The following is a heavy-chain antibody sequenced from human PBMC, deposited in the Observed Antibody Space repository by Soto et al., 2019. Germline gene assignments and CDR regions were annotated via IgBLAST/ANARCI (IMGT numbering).Heavy chain of an antibody. CDR3: ARDYGSGSYFGFDP. CDR1: GGSISSYY. D-gene: IGHD3-10*01. V-gene: IGHV4-4*07. Sequence: QVQLQESGPGLVKPSETLSLTCTVSGGSISSYYWSWIRQPAGKGLEWIGRIYTSGSTNYNPSLKSRVTMSVDTSKNQVSLKLSSVTAADSAVYYCARDYGSGSYFGFDPWGQGTLVTVSS. CDR2: IYTSGST. J-gene: IGHJ5*02.